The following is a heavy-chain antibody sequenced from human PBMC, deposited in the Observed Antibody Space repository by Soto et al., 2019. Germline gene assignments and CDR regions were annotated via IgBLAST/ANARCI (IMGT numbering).Heavy chain of an antibody. CDR3: GRGGSDSPMAPGY. CDR2: INPDGSAT. D-gene: IGHD5-18*01. V-gene: IGHV3-74*01. J-gene: IGHJ4*02. CDR1: GFTFSIYW. Sequence: GSLRLSCAASGFTFSIYWMHWVRQAPGKGLVWVSRINPDGSATNYADSVKGRFTISRDNAKNTLYLQMNSLRAEDTAVFYCGRGGSDSPMAPGYWGQGTLVTVSS.